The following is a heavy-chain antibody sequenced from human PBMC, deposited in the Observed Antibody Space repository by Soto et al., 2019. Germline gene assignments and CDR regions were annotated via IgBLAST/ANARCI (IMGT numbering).Heavy chain of an antibody. Sequence: WGSLRLSCAASGFTFSSYWMHWVRQAPGKGLVWVSRLNSDGSSTTYADSVKGRFTISRDNAKNTLYLQMNSLRAEDTAVYYCAGQQLGSSDYYYGMDVWGQGTTVTVSS. CDR2: LNSDGSST. V-gene: IGHV3-74*01. D-gene: IGHD6-13*01. J-gene: IGHJ6*02. CDR3: AGQQLGSSDYYYGMDV. CDR1: GFTFSSYW.